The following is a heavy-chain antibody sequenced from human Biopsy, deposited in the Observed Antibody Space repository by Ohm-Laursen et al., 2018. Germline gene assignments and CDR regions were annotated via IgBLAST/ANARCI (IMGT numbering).Heavy chain of an antibody. J-gene: IGHJ4*02. CDR2: IDSSAAST. D-gene: IGHD4-17*01. Sequence: SLRLSCAASGFTFKNYAMNWVRQAPGKGLDWVSSIDSSAASTFYAGPVKGRFTVSRDNSKNTLFLQMNSLRAADTAIYYCASDLNGDPSAFDYWGQGTPVTVSS. CDR1: GFTFKNYA. CDR3: ASDLNGDPSAFDY. V-gene: IGHV3-23*01.